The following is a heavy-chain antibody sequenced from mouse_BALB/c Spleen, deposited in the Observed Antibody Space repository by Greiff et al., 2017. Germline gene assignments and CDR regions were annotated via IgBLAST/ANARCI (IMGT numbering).Heavy chain of an antibody. J-gene: IGHJ3*01. CDR1: GFTFSSYT. CDR3: TREDGNYDWFAD. V-gene: IGHV5-6-4*01. D-gene: IGHD2-1*01. Sequence: EVHLVESGGGLVKPGGSLKLSCAASGFTFSSYTMSWVRQTPEKRLEWVATISSGGSYTYYPDSVKGRFTISRDNAKNTLYLQMSSLKSEDTAMYYCTREDGNYDWFADWGQGTLVTVSA. CDR2: ISSGGSYT.